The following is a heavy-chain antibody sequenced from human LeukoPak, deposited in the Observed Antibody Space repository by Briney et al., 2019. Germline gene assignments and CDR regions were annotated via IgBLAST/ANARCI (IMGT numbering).Heavy chain of an antibody. CDR1: GFTFSSYA. J-gene: IGHJ4*02. CDR2: ISGSGGST. V-gene: IGHV3-23*01. D-gene: IGHD2-15*01. Sequence: GGSLRLSCAASGFTFSSYAMSWVRQAPGKGLEWVSAISGSGGSTGYADSVKGRFTISRDNPKSTLYLQMNSLRAEDTAVYYWAKAPVGHCSGGSCYPFDYWGQGPLVTVSS. CDR3: AKAPVGHCSGGSCYPFDY.